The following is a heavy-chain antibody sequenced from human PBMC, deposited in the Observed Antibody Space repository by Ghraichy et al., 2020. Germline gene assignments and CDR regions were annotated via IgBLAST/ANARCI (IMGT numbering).Heavy chain of an antibody. Sequence: SLNISCTVSGGSISSDGYFWSWIRQPPGKGLEWIGYIYYSGTTYYNPSLKSRLTISVDTSKNQFSLKLSSVTAADTAMYYCARQDLGQRHFDYWGQGTLVTVSS. CDR1: GGSISSDGYF. CDR3: ARQDLGQRHFDY. V-gene: IGHV4-30-4*01. J-gene: IGHJ4*02. CDR2: IYYSGTT. D-gene: IGHD1-26*01.